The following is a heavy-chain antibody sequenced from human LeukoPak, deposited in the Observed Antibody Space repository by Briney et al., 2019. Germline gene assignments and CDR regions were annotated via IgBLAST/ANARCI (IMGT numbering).Heavy chain of an antibody. V-gene: IGHV1-8*01. CDR3: ARGDFWSGYSKSRIFDY. J-gene: IGHJ4*02. CDR1: GYTFTSYD. Sequence: GASVKVSCKASGYTFTSYDINWVRQATGQGLEWMGWMNPNSGHTGFAQKFQGRVTIIRNISISTAYMELSSLRSEDTAVYYCARGDFWSGYSKSRIFDYWGQGTLVTVSS. CDR2: MNPNSGHT. D-gene: IGHD3-3*01.